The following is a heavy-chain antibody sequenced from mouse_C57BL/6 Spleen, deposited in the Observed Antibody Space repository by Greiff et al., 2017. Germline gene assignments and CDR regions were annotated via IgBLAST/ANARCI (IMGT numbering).Heavy chain of an antibody. CDR1: GFSLTSYG. CDR3: ARIYDYDGDYYAMDY. CDR2: IWSGGST. J-gene: IGHJ4*01. D-gene: IGHD2-4*01. Sequence: VHLVESGPGLVQPSQSLSITCTVSGFSLTSYGVHWVRQSPGKGLEWLGVIWSGGSTDYNAAFISRLSISKDNSKSQVFFKMNSLQADDTAIYYCARIYDYDGDYYAMDYWGQGTSVTVSS. V-gene: IGHV2-2*01.